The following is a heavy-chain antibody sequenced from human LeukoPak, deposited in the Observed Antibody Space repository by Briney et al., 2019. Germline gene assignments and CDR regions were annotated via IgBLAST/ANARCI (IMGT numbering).Heavy chain of an antibody. CDR1: GYGFTSYR. D-gene: IGHD4-23*01. CDR2: IYPDDSDT. V-gene: IGHV5-51*01. CDR3: ARRDYGGKHFDY. Sequence: GESLKISCKTSGYGFTSYRITWVRQMPGKGLEWMGIIYPDDSDTTYSPSFQGQVTISADKSINTAYLQWSSLKASDTAMYYCARRDYGGKHFDYWGQGTLVTVSS. J-gene: IGHJ4*02.